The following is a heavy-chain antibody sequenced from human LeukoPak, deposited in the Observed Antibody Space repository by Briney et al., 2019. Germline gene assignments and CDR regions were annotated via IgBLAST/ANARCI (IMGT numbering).Heavy chain of an antibody. CDR2: IIPILGIA. V-gene: IGHV1-69*04. J-gene: IGHJ4*02. Sequence: ASVKVSCKASGGTFSSYAISWVRQAPGQGLEWMGRIIPILGIANYAQKFQGRVTITADKSTSTAYMELSSLRSEDTAVYYCARDRDIVVVVAAPSLDYWGRGTLVTVSS. CDR3: ARDRDIVVVVAAPSLDY. CDR1: GGTFSSYA. D-gene: IGHD2-15*01.